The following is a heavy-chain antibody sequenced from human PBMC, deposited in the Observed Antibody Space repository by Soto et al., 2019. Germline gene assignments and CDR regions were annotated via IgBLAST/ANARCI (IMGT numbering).Heavy chain of an antibody. CDR1: GFTFSSCW. J-gene: IGHJ4*02. CDR2: IKQDGSEK. V-gene: IGHV3-7*01. Sequence: GGSLRLSCAASGFTFSSCWMSWVRQAPGKGLEWVANIKQDGSEKYYVDSVKGRFTISRDNAKNSLYLQMNSLRAEDTAVYYCARLVGYCSSTSCYTSGRYDYWGQGTLVTVSS. D-gene: IGHD2-2*02. CDR3: ARLVGYCSSTSCYTSGRYDY.